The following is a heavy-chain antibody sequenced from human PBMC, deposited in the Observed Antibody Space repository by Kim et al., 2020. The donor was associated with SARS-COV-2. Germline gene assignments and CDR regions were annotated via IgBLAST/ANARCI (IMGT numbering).Heavy chain of an antibody. Sequence: GGSLRLSCAASGFTLTNYEVHWVRQAPGGGLDWVSYIPTSGTTIYYAASVKGRFTLSRDNSKNSLYLQMDSLRVEDTAIYYCARDRRKKNIVGRYSHGFDLWGQGTMVTVSS. V-gene: IGHV3-48*03. D-gene: IGHD1-26*01. CDR1: GFTLTNYE. J-gene: IGHJ3*01. CDR3: ARDRRKKNIVGRYSHGFDL. CDR2: IPTSGTTI.